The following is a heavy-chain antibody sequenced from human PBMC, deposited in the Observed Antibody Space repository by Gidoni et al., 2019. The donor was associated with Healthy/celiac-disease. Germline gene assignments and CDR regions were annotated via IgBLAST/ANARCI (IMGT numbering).Heavy chain of an antibody. V-gene: IGHV3-53*02. CDR2: IYSGGSK. Sequence: EVQLVETGGRLIQPGGSLRLSCAASGFTVSSNYMSWFRQAPGKGLGWVYVIYSGGSKYDADSVKGLFTISRDNSKNTLYLQMNSLRAEDTAVYYCASPEHWGQGTLVTVSS. CDR3: ASPEH. CDR1: GFTVSSNY. J-gene: IGHJ4*02.